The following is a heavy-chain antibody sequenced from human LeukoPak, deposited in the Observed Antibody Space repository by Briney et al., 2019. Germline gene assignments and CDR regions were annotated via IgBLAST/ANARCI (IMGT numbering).Heavy chain of an antibody. Sequence: SETLSLTCTLSVGSIRLYYWSGLRGRPGGGGEWIGYIYYSGSTNYNPSLKSRVTISVDTSKNQFSLKLSSVTAADTAVYYCARDGGRLGAFDIWGQGTMVTVYS. D-gene: IGHD6-19*01. J-gene: IGHJ3*02. V-gene: IGHV4-59*01. CDR1: VGSIRLYY. CDR2: IYYSGST. CDR3: ARDGGRLGAFDI.